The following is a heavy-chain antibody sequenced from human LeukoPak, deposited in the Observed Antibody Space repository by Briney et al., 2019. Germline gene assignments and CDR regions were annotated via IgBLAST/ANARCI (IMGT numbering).Heavy chain of an antibody. CDR1: GYPFTTYG. D-gene: IGHD3-9*01. Sequence: ASVKVSCKASGYPFTTYGITWVRQAPGQGLEWMGWISTYNGDTNYAQKFQGRVTMTTDTSTSTAYIELRSLTSDDTAAYYCARDWWGYDVLTGDNWFDPWGQGTLVTVSS. J-gene: IGHJ5*02. CDR2: ISTYNGDT. CDR3: ARDWWGYDVLTGDNWFDP. V-gene: IGHV1-18*01.